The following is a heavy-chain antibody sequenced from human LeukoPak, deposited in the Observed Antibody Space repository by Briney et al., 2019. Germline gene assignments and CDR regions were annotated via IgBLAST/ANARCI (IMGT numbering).Heavy chain of an antibody. CDR2: IYSGDST. CDR1: GFTVSSNY. Sequence: GGSLRLSCAASGFTVSSNYMNWVRQAPGKGLEWVSVIYSGDSTYYADSVKGRFTISRDNSKNTLYLQMNSLRAEDTALYYCARTYYYYGMDVWGQGTTVTVSS. V-gene: IGHV3-53*01. CDR3: ARTYYYYGMDV. J-gene: IGHJ6*02.